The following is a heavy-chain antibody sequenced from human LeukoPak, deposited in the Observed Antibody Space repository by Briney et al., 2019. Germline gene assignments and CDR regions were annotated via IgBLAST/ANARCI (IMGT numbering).Heavy chain of an antibody. CDR2: ISGSGGST. J-gene: IGHJ4*02. D-gene: IGHD3-22*01. Sequence: GGSLRLSCAASGFTFSSYAMSWVRQAPGKGLEWVSAISGSGGSTYYADSVKGRSTISRDNSKNTLYLQMNSLRAEDTAVYYCAKVLTTMIVVVTRSFDYWGQGTLVTVSS. V-gene: IGHV3-23*01. CDR3: AKVLTTMIVVVTRSFDY. CDR1: GFTFSSYA.